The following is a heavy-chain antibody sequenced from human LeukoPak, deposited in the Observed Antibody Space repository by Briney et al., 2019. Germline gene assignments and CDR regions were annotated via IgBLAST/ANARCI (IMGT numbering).Heavy chain of an antibody. CDR1: GHTFASYA. Sequence: ASVKVSCKASGHTFASYAMHWVRQAPGQRLEWMGWINAGNGNTKYSQKFQGKVTITRDTSASTAYMELSSLRSEDTAVYYCARDRGDYIAAAAPDYWGQGTLVTVSS. V-gene: IGHV1-3*01. CDR2: INAGNGNT. J-gene: IGHJ4*02. CDR3: ARDRGDYIAAAAPDY. D-gene: IGHD6-13*01.